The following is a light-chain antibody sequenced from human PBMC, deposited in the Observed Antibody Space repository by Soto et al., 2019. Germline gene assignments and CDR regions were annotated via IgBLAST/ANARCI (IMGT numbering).Light chain of an antibody. V-gene: IGKV3-15*01. CDR3: QQYNTWLWT. CDR2: GAS. Sequence: EVVMTQSPATLSVSPGERATLSCRASQSVNANLAWYQQKPGQALRLLIHGASNRATGIPARFSGSGFGTEFLLTISSLQSEDFAVYYCQQYNTWLWTFGQGTKVEI. J-gene: IGKJ1*01. CDR1: QSVNAN.